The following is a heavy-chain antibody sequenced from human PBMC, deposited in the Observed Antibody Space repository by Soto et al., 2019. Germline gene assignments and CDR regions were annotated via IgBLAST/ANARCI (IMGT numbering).Heavy chain of an antibody. CDR1: GGSISSGGYY. CDR2: IYYSVST. V-gene: IGHV4-31*03. CDR3: ARGLIH. J-gene: IGHJ4*02. Sequence: QVQLQESGPGLVKPSQTLSLTCTVSGGSISSGGYYWSWIRHHPGKGLEWIGYIYYSVSTYYHPSLKCRFTLSVDTSKNQFSLKLSSVDAADTAMYYCARGLIHWGQVTLVTVSS.